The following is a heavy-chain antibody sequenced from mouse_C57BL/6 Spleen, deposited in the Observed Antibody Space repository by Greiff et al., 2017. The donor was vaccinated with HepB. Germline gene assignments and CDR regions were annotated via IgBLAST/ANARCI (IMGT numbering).Heavy chain of an antibody. V-gene: IGHV8-8*01. CDR2: IWWDDDK. CDR1: GFSLSTFGMG. CDR3: ARIPIYYGSSGWYFDV. J-gene: IGHJ1*03. Sequence: QVTLKVCGPGILQPSQTLSLTCSFSGFSLSTFGMGVGWIRQPSGKGLEWLAHIWWDDDKYYNPALKSRLTISKDTSKNQVFLKIANVDTADTATYYCARIPIYYGSSGWYFDVWGTGTTVTVSS. D-gene: IGHD1-1*01.